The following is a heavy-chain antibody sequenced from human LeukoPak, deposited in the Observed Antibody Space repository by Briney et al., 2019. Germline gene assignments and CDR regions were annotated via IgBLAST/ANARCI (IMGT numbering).Heavy chain of an antibody. D-gene: IGHD6-13*01. CDR3: ARASGSSSWYYFDY. V-gene: IGHV3-72*01. CDR2: TRNKANSYTT. CDR1: GFTFSDHY. Sequence: GGSLRLSCAASGFTFSDHYMDWVRQAPGKGLEWVGRTRNKANSYTTEYAASVKGRFTVSRDDSKKSLYLQMNSLKTEDTAVYYCARASGSSSWYYFDYWGQGTLVTVSS. J-gene: IGHJ4*02.